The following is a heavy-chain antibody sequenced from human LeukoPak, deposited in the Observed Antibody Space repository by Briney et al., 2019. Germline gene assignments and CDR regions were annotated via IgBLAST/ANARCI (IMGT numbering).Heavy chain of an antibody. V-gene: IGHV3-74*01. Sequence: PGGSLRLSCAASGFTFTDYWMHWVRQVPGKGLVWVSIINTDTRGTYYADSVEGRFTISRDNAESTLYLQMDSLRAEDTAVYYCARAGAYHFDNWGQGTLVTVSS. D-gene: IGHD3-16*01. CDR3: ARAGAYHFDN. CDR2: INTDTRGT. J-gene: IGHJ4*02. CDR1: GFTFTDYW.